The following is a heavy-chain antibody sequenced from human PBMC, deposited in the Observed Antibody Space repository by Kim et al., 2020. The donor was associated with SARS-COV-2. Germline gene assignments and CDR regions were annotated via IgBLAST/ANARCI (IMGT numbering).Heavy chain of an antibody. J-gene: IGHJ3*02. Sequence: GESLKISCKGSGYSFTSYWIGWVRQMPGKGLEWIGNIYPGDSDTRYSPSFQGQVTISADKSISTAYLQWSSLKASDTAMYYCARGVVVTAIPGNAFEIWGQGTMVTVSS. CDR3: ARGVVVTAIPGNAFEI. CDR2: IYPGDSDT. V-gene: IGHV5-51*01. D-gene: IGHD2-21*02. CDR1: GYSFTSYW.